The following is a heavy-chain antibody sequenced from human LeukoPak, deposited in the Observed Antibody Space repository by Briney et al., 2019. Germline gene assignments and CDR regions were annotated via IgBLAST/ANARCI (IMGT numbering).Heavy chain of an antibody. D-gene: IGHD3-22*01. CDR1: GYTFTTYA. CDR3: ASANSGYHY. J-gene: IGHJ4*02. Sequence: ASVTVSCKSSGYTFTTYAMHWVRQAPGQRLEWMGWINAGTGNTKYSQKFQGRVTITRDTSASTAYMELSSLKSEDTAVYYCASANSGYHYWGQGTLVTVSS. V-gene: IGHV1-3*01. CDR2: INAGTGNT.